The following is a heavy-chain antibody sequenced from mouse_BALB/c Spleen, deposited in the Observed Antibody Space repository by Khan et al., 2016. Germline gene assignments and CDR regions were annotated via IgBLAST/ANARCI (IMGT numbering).Heavy chain of an antibody. D-gene: IGHD2-3*01. CDR1: GFRFSNHW. CDR3: TRQDGYYSCFDC. J-gene: IGHJ2*01. CDR2: IRLKSNDYTT. V-gene: IGHV6-6*02. Sequence: EVKLEESGGGLVQPAGSMKLSCVAFGFRFSNHWMNWVRQSPEKGLEWVAEIRLKSNDYTTHYAESVRGRFTISRDDSKSSVYLQMSNIRAEDTGIYFCTRQDGYYSCFDCWDQSTALTVSS.